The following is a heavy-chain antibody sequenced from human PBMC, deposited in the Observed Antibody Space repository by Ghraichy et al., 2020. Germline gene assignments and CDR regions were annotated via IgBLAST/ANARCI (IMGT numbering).Heavy chain of an antibody. V-gene: IGHV1-3*01. CDR2: INAGNGNT. D-gene: IGHD3-9*01. CDR1: GYTFTSYA. CDR3: ASSEYLLYDILTGYPRTWFDP. Sequence: ASVKVSCKASGYTFTSYAMHWVRQAPGQRLEWMGWINAGNGNTKYSQKFQGRVTITRDTSASTAYMELSSLRSEDTAVYYCASSEYLLYDILTGYPRTWFDPWGQGTLVTVSS. J-gene: IGHJ5*02.